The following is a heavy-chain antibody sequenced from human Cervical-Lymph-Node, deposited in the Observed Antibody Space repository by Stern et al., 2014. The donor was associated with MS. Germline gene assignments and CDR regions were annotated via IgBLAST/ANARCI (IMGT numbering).Heavy chain of an antibody. J-gene: IGHJ6*02. CDR2: TSYDGSNK. CDR1: GFRFSAYG. Sequence: VQLVESGGGVVQPGRSLRLSCAASGFRFSAYGMHWVRQTPGKGLEWVAVTSYDGSNKDYAASVKGRFTISRDNSKNPLYLQMNRLSAEDTAVYYCAKDRVGYYYGMDVWRQGPTVTVSS. V-gene: IGHV3-30*18. D-gene: IGHD3-10*01. CDR3: AKDRVGYYYGMDV.